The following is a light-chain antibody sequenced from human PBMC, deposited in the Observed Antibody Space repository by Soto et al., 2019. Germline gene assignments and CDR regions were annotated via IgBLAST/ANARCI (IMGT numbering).Light chain of an antibody. CDR3: QQYNSSPYT. Sequence: EIVMTHSPATLSVSPGERATLSCRARQSVSSSFAWYQHKPCQAPRLLIYSASTRATGIPARLSGSGSGTEFTLTISSLQSEDFAVYYCQQYNSSPYTFGQGTKLEIK. CDR2: SAS. V-gene: IGKV3-15*01. J-gene: IGKJ2*01. CDR1: QSVSSS.